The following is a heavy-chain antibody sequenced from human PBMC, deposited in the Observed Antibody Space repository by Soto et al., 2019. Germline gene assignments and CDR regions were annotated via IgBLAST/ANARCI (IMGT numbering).Heavy chain of an antibody. CDR1: GYTFTSYA. Sequence: ASVKVSCKASGYTFTSYAIHWVRQAPGQRLEWMGWINPNSGGTNYAQKFQGWVTMTRDTSISTAYMELSRLRSDDTAVYYCARDARGDEAPMDYWGQGTLVTVSS. CDR3: ARDARGDEAPMDY. J-gene: IGHJ4*02. V-gene: IGHV1-2*04. CDR2: INPNSGGT. D-gene: IGHD3-10*01.